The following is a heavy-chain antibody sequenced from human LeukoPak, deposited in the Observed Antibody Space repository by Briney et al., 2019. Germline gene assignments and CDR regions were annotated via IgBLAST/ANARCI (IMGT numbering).Heavy chain of an antibody. V-gene: IGHV3-49*04. CDR1: GFRFRDFA. CDR3: TLGYDTSAYYFDVFDY. J-gene: IGHJ4*02. D-gene: IGHD3-22*01. CDR2: IRSDGTT. Sequence: GGSLRLSCTASGFRFRDFAMSWVRQAPGKGLEWVSFIRSDGTTEYSASVKGRFTISTDDSKSIAYLQLSSLKTEDTAVYFCTLGYDTSAYYFDVFDYWGQGTLVTVSS.